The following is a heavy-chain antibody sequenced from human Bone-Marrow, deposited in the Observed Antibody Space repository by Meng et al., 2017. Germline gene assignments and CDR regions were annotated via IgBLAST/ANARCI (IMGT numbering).Heavy chain of an antibody. CDR3: AREYCSTTRCNYYGMDV. CDR2: INPNSGGT. CDR1: GYTFIGYY. Sequence: QVQLVQSGAEVKKPGASVKVSCKAAGYTFIGYYMHWVRQAPGQGLEWMGRINPNSGGTNYAQKFQGRVTMTRDTSISTAYMELSRLRSDDTAVYYCAREYCSTTRCNYYGMDVWGQGTTVTVSS. V-gene: IGHV1-2*06. D-gene: IGHD2-2*01. J-gene: IGHJ6*02.